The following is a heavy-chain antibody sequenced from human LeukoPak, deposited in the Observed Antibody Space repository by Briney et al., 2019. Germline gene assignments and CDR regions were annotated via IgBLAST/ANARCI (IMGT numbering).Heavy chain of an antibody. CDR1: GFTFSSYA. Sequence: PGGSLRLSCAASGFTFSSYAMSWVRQARGKGLEWVSAISGSGGSTYYADSVKGRFTISRDNSKNTLYLQMNSLRAEDTAVYYCAKVLSLWFGEGIDYWGQGTLVTVSS. J-gene: IGHJ4*02. D-gene: IGHD3-10*01. CDR2: ISGSGGST. V-gene: IGHV3-23*01. CDR3: AKVLSLWFGEGIDY.